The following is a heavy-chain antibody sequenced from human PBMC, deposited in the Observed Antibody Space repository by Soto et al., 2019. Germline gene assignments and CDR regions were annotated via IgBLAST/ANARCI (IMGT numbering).Heavy chain of an antibody. CDR2: IIPIFGTA. CDR3: ARPNQGYCSGCSCYRYYYYYGMEV. CDR1: GGTFSSYA. Sequence: QVQLVQSGAEVKKPGSSVKVSCKASGGTFSSYAISWVRQAPGQGLEWMGGIIPIFGTANYAQKFQGRVTIIADESTSTAYMELSSLRSEDKAVYYCARPNQGYCSGCSCYRYYYYYGMEVWGQGTTFTVS. D-gene: IGHD2-15*01. V-gene: IGHV1-69*01. J-gene: IGHJ6*02.